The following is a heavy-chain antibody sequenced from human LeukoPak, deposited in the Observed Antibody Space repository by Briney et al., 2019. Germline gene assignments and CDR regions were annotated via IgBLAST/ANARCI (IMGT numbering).Heavy chain of an antibody. D-gene: IGHD5-18*01. V-gene: IGHV4-59*01. Sequence: SETLSLTCTVSGGSISSYYWSWIRQPPGKGLEWIGYIYYSGSTNYNPSLKSRVTISVDTSKNQFSLKLSSVTAADTAVYYCARSRPVIQLWSYYYYYYMDVWGKGTTVTISS. CDR1: GGSISSYY. CDR2: IYYSGST. CDR3: ARSRPVIQLWSYYYYYYMDV. J-gene: IGHJ6*03.